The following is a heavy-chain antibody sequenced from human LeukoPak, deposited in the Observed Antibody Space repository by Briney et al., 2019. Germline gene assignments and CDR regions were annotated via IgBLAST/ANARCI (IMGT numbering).Heavy chain of an antibody. CDR1: GFAFSSYE. Sequence: GGSLRLSCAASGFAFSSYEMNWVRQAPGKGLEWVSYISSSGSTIYYADFVKGRFTFSRDNFKNTLFLQMNSLRAEDTGIYYCAKVGAASNTDYWGQGTLVTVSS. V-gene: IGHV3-48*03. CDR3: AKVGAASNTDY. J-gene: IGHJ4*02. CDR2: ISSSGSTI. D-gene: IGHD3-10*01.